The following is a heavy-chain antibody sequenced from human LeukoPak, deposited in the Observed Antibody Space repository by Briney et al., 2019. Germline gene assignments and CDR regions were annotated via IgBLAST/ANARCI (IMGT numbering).Heavy chain of an antibody. J-gene: IGHJ4*02. CDR3: AKENGAAVISHFDY. CDR1: GFPFSSYA. CDR2: ISGSGGNT. V-gene: IGHV3-23*01. D-gene: IGHD2-21*01. Sequence: GGSLRLSCAASGFPFSSYAMSWVRQAPGKGLEWVSSISGSGGNTFYADSVKGRFTISRNNSKNTLYLQMNSLRAEDTAVYYCAKENGAAVISHFDYWGQGTLVTVSS.